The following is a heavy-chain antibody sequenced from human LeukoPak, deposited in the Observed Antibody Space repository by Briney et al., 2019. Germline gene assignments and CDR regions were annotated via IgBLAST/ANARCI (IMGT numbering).Heavy chain of an antibody. Sequence: AETLSLTCTVSGGSIRSYYWSWIRQPPGKGLEWIGYIYYCGSTNYNPSLKRRVTISVDTSKNQFSLKLSSVTAADTAVYYCARVVGGYSYGQFDYWGQGTLVTVSS. CDR3: ARVVGGYSYGQFDY. J-gene: IGHJ4*02. V-gene: IGHV4-59*01. D-gene: IGHD5-18*01. CDR2: IYYCGST. CDR1: GGSIRSYY.